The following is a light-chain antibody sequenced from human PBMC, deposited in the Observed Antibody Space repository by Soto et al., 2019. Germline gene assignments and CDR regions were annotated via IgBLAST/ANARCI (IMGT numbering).Light chain of an antibody. Sequence: QSVLTQPPSTSGTPGQRVTISCSGSSTNVGINPVNWYQQFPGTAPRLLIYTNDQRPSGVPGRFSGSKSGTSASLDISGLQSEDEADYYCAAWDDSLYGLVFGGGTKL. J-gene: IGLJ2*01. V-gene: IGLV1-44*01. CDR3: AAWDDSLYGLV. CDR2: TND. CDR1: STNVGINP.